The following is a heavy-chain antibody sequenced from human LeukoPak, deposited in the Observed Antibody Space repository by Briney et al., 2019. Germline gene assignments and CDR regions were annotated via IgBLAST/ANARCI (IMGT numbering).Heavy chain of an antibody. CDR1: GGTFSSYA. CDR3: ARWQLVRYYFDY. D-gene: IGHD6-6*01. Sequence: VASVTVSCKASGGTFSSYAISWVRQAPGQGLEWMGGIIPIFGTANYAQKFQGRVTITADESTSTAYMELSSLRSEDTAVYYCARWQLVRYYFDYWGQGTLVTVSS. J-gene: IGHJ4*02. CDR2: IIPIFGTA. V-gene: IGHV1-69*13.